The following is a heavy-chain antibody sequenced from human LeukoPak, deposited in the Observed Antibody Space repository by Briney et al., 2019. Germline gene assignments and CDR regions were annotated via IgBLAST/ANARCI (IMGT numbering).Heavy chain of an antibody. Sequence: PGGSLRLSCVVSGFTFSTYKMHWARQAPQKGLEWLSYIDTTSSTIYYADSVKGRFTISRDNAKNSLYLQMNSLRAEDTAVYYCVTDWPVWWGQGNLVTVSS. D-gene: IGHD3-16*01. J-gene: IGHJ4*02. V-gene: IGHV3-48*01. CDR2: IDTTSSTI. CDR3: VTDWPVW. CDR1: GFTFSTYK.